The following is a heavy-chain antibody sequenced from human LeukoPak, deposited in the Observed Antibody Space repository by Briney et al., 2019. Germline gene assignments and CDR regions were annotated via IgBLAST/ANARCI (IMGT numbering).Heavy chain of an antibody. CDR3: ARGGDSSGYPDY. D-gene: IGHD3-22*01. CDR2: IYHSGST. CDR1: GGSISSGGYY. V-gene: IGHV4-30-2*01. J-gene: IGHJ4*02. Sequence: KSSETLSLTCTVSGGSISSGGYYWSWIRQPPGKGLEWIGYIYHSGSTYYNPSLKSRVTISVDRSKNQFSLKLSSVTAADTAVYYCARGGDSSGYPDYWGQGTLVTVSS.